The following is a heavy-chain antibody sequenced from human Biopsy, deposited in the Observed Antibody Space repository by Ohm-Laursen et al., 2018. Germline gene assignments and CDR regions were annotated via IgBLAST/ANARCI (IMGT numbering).Heavy chain of an antibody. V-gene: IGHV4-4*07. D-gene: IGHD1-26*01. CDR1: GDSIRNYY. J-gene: IGHJ3*02. CDR2: IYPGGGT. CDR3: AGIVLGPTNDAFDI. Sequence: GTLSLTCTVSGDSIRNYYWSWIRKAAGQGLEWIGRIYPGGGTIYNPSLKSRVTMSVDTSKNHFSLNLNSVTAADTAVYYCAGIVLGPTNDAFDIWGQGTMVTVSS.